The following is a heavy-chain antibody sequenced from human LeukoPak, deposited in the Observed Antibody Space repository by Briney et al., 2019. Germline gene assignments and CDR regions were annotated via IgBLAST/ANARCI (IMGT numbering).Heavy chain of an antibody. CDR2: ISAYNGNT. D-gene: IGHD3-10*01. V-gene: IGHV1-18*01. CDR3: ARDLVYGSGTFYSDSPDY. Sequence: ASVKVSCKASGYTLSSYGISWVRQAPGQGLEWMGWISAYNGNTDYAQNLRGRVTMTTDTSTSTAYMELRSLRSDDTAVYYCARDLVYGSGTFYSDSPDYWGQGTLVTVSS. J-gene: IGHJ4*02. CDR1: GYTLSSYG.